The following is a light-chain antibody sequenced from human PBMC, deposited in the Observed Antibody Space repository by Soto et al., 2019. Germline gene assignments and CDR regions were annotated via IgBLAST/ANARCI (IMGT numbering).Light chain of an antibody. CDR2: DAS. CDR3: QQSYTTPIT. Sequence: IVMTPCPATLSVSPGCRATLSCRASQSVARDLAWYQQKPGQAPRLLIFDASTRATGIPARFSGSGSGTEFSLTISSLQPEDFATYFCQQSYTTPITFGQGTRLEIK. V-gene: IGKV3-15*01. J-gene: IGKJ5*01. CDR1: QSVARD.